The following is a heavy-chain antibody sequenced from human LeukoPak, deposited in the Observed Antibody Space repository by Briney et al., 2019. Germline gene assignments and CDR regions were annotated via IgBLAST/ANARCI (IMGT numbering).Heavy chain of an antibody. D-gene: IGHD2-21*01. V-gene: IGHV1-69*05. J-gene: IGHJ4*02. CDR2: IIPIFCTA. Sequence: SVKVSCKASGGTFSSYAISWVRQAPGQGLEWMGRIIPIFCTANYAQKFQGRVTITTDESTSTAYMELSSLRSEDTAVYYCARDPPYCGGDCYDYWGQGTLVTVSS. CDR3: ARDPPYCGGDCYDY. CDR1: GGTFSSYA.